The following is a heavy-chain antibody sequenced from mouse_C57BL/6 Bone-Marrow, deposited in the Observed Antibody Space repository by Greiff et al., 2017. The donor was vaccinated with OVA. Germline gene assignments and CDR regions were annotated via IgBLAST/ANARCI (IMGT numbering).Heavy chain of an antibody. D-gene: IGHD1-1*01. CDR1: GYAFSSSW. V-gene: IGHV1-82*01. CDR2: IYPGDGDT. CDR3: ARFGYYGSSPLYWYFDV. Sequence: QVQLVESGPELVKPGASVKISCKASGYAFSSSWMNWVKQRPGKGLEWIGRIYPGDGDTNYNGKFKGKATLTADKSSSTAYMQLSSLTSEDSAVYFCARFGYYGSSPLYWYFDVWGTGTTVTVSS. J-gene: IGHJ1*03.